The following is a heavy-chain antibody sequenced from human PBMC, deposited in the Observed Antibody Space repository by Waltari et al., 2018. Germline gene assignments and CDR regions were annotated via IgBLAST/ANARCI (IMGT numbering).Heavy chain of an antibody. V-gene: IGHV4-34*02. J-gene: IGHJ6*02. CDR3: VRLEDCTGPGGHCYSGDPFALDV. CDR1: GGSFSGYY. CDR2: INHAGYT. D-gene: IGHD2-15*01. Sequence: QVQLQQWGAGLLQSSETLSLTCAVYGGSFSGYYWAWVRQPPGKGLEWIGEINHAGYTNHNPSLRSGVTMSADTAKRQFSLKLNSVTAADTAVYYCVRLEDCTGPGGHCYSGDPFALDVWGQGTTVTVSS.